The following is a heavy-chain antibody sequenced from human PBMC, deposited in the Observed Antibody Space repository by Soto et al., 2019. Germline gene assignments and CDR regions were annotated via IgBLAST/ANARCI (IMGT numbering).Heavy chain of an antibody. D-gene: IGHD3-16*02. Sequence: SVKVSCKASGGTFSSYAISWVRQAPGQGLEWMGGIIPIFGTANYAQKFQGRVTITADESTSTAYMELSSLRSEDTAVYYCARVLGLSRKRQTNYYYSGMDVWGQGTTVTVSS. CDR3: ARVLGLSRKRQTNYYYSGMDV. CDR2: IIPIFGTA. V-gene: IGHV1-69*13. CDR1: GGTFSSYA. J-gene: IGHJ6*02.